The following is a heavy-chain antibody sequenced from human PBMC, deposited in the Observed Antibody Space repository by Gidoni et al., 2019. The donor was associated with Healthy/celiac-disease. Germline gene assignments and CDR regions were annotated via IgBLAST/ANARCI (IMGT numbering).Heavy chain of an antibody. CDR2: INSDGSST. Sequence: EVPLVESVGGLVRPGGSLSLSCAASGFTFSSYWMHWVRQAPGKGLVWVSRINSDGSSTSYADSVKGRFTISRDNAKNTLYLQMNSLRAEDTAVYYCARGPLGIAAAVIDYWGQGTLVTVSS. D-gene: IGHD6-13*01. CDR1: GFTFSSYW. V-gene: IGHV3-74*01. CDR3: ARGPLGIAAAVIDY. J-gene: IGHJ4*02.